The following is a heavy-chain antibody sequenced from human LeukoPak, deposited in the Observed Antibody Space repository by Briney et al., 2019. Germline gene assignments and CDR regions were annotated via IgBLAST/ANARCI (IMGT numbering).Heavy chain of an antibody. Sequence: GGSLRLSCAASGFTFSSYGMHWVRQAPGKVLERVAIIRYDGSNKYYVDSVKGRFTISRDNSKNTLYLQMNSLRAEDTAVYYCARRKEIDYWGQGTLVTVSS. J-gene: IGHJ4*02. CDR2: IRYDGSNK. CDR1: GFTFSSYG. CDR3: ARRKEIDY. V-gene: IGHV3-30*02.